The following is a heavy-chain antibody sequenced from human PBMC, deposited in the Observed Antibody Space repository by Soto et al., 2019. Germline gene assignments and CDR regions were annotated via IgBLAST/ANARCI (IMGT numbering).Heavy chain of an antibody. CDR2: TYYRSKWYN. CDR3: ARDREYSSSSYYYYGMDV. Sequence: PSQTLSLTCAISGDSVSSNSAAWNWIRQSPSRGLEWLVRTYYRSKWYNDYAVSVKSRITINPDTSKNQFSLQLNSVTPEDTAVYYCARDREYSSSSYYYYGMDVWGQGTTVTVSS. V-gene: IGHV6-1*01. J-gene: IGHJ6*02. D-gene: IGHD6-6*01. CDR1: GDSVSSNSAA.